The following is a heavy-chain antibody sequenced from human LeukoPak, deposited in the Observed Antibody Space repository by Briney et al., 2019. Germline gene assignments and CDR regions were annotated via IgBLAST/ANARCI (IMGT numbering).Heavy chain of an antibody. CDR3: ASLTYYGSGQFDF. Sequence: SETLSLTCTVSGGSVSSGSYYWSWIRQPPGKGLEWIGSIYYSGSTYYNPSLKSRVTISVDTSKNQFSLKLSSVTAADTAVYYCASLTYYGSGQFDFWGQGSLVTVSS. V-gene: IGHV4-39*01. J-gene: IGHJ4*02. CDR1: GGSVSSGSYY. D-gene: IGHD3-10*01. CDR2: IYYSGST.